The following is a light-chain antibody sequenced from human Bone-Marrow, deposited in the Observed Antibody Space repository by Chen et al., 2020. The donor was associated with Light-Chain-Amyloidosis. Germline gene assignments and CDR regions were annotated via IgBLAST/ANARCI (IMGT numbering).Light chain of an antibody. CDR2: EDD. J-gene: IGLJ3*02. CDR1: SGSIATNY. CDR3: QSYQGSSQGV. V-gene: IGLV6-57*01. Sequence: NFMLTQPHPVSESPGKTVIISCTRSSGSIATNYVQWYQQRPGSSPTTVIYEDDQRPSGVPDRCSGSSDRSSNSASLTISGLKTEVEADYYCQSYQGSSQGVFGGGTKLTVL.